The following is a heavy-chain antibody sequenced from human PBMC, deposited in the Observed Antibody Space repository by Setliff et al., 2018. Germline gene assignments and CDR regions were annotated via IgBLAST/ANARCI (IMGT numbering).Heavy chain of an antibody. D-gene: IGHD3-22*01. CDR1: GGSISSSSYY. Sequence: SETLSLTCTVSGGSISSSSYYWGWIRQPPGKGLEWIGSMYHSGSTYYNPSLKSRVTISVDTSKNQFSLKLNYVTAADTAVYYCARGKIRITMIVVPTGGAFDIWGQGTMVTVSS. V-gene: IGHV4-39*01. J-gene: IGHJ3*02. CDR3: ARGKIRITMIVVPTGGAFDI. CDR2: MYHSGST.